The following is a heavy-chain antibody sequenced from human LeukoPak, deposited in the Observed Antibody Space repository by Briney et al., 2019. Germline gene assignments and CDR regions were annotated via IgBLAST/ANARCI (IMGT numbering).Heavy chain of an antibody. V-gene: IGHV4-59*01. J-gene: IGHJ5*02. D-gene: IGHD6-13*01. CDR2: IYYSGST. Sequence: TSETLSLTCTVSGGSISSYHWSWIRQPPGKGLEWIGYIYYSGSTNYNPSLKSRVTISVDTSKNQFSLKLSSVTAADTAVYYCARKIAAAGTYWFDPWGQGTLVTVSS. CDR3: ARKIAAAGTYWFDP. CDR1: GGSISSYH.